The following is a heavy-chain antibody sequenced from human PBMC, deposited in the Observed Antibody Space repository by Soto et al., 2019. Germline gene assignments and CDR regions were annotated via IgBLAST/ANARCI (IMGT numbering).Heavy chain of an antibody. Sequence: SVKVSCKASGGTFGNSAISWVRQAPGQGLEWMGGIIPMFPTPDYAQKFQGRVTITADESTSTAYMELTSLRSEDTAVYYCARDKDRQQLGGNYYYGIDVWGQGTTVTVSS. V-gene: IGHV1-69*13. CDR2: IIPMFPTP. CDR1: GGTFGNSA. J-gene: IGHJ6*02. CDR3: ARDKDRQQLGGNYYYGIDV. D-gene: IGHD3-3*02.